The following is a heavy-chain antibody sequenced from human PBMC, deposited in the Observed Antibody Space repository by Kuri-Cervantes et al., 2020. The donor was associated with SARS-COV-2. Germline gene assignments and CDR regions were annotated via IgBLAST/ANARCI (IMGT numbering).Heavy chain of an antibody. CDR2: IYYSGST. CDR1: GGSISSGDYY. D-gene: IGHD3-22*01. J-gene: IGHJ5*02. CDR3: ARGDYYDSSGLNWFDP. V-gene: IGHV4-30-4*01. Sequence: SETLSLTCTVSGGSISSGDYYWSWIRQPPGKGLEWIGYIYYSGSTYYNPSLKSRVTISVDRSKNQFSLKLSSVTAADTAVYYCARGDYYDSSGLNWFDPWGQGTLVTVSS.